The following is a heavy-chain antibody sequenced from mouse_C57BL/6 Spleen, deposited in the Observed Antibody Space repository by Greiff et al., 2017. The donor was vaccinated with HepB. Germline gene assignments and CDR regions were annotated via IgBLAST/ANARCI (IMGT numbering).Heavy chain of an antibody. CDR1: GYTFTDYN. CDR2: INPNNGGT. V-gene: IGHV1-22*01. CDR3: ARGGYEGWYFDV. D-gene: IGHD2-2*01. J-gene: IGHJ1*03. Sequence: EVQLQQSGPELVKPGASVKMSCKASGYTFTDYNMHWVKQSHGKSLEWIGYINPNNGGTSYNQKFKGKATLTVNKSSSTAYMGLRSLTSEDSAVYYCARGGYEGWYFDVWGTGTTVTVSS.